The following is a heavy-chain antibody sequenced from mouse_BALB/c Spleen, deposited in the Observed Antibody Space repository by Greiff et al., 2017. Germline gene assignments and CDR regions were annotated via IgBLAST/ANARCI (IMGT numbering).Heavy chain of an antibody. V-gene: IGHV5-17*02. CDR2: ISSGSSTI. D-gene: IGHD2-4*01. J-gene: IGHJ3*01. CDR1: GFTFSSFG. Sequence: EVQVVESGGGLVQPGGSRKLSCAASGFTFSSFGMHWVRQAPEKGLEWVAYISSGSSTIYYADTVKGRFTISRDNPKNTLFLQMTSLRSEDTAMYYCARNDYDYIAYWGQGTLVTVSA. CDR3: ARNDYDYIAY.